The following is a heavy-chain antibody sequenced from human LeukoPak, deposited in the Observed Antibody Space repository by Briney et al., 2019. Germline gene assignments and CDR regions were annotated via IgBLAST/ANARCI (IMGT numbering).Heavy chain of an antibody. CDR1: GYTFTGYY. J-gene: IGHJ5*02. CDR3: AREKNWGPMSSGWYAGGWFDP. Sequence: ASVTVSCKASGYTFTGYYMHWVRQAPGQGLEWMGWINPNSGGTNYARKFQGRVTMTRDTSISTAYMELSRLRSDDTAVYYCAREKNWGPMSSGWYAGGWFDPWGQGTLVTVSS. V-gene: IGHV1-2*02. CDR2: INPNSGGT. D-gene: IGHD6-19*01.